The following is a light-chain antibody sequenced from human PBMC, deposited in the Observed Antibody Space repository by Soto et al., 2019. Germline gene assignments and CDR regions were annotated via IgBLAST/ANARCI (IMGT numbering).Light chain of an antibody. V-gene: IGKV3-20*01. Sequence: EIVLTQSPGTLSLSPEERATLSCRASQSVSSSYLAWYQQKPGQAPRLLIYGASSRATGIPDRFSGSGSGTDFTLTISRLEPEDFAVYYCQQFFGGGTKVDIK. CDR2: GAS. J-gene: IGKJ4*01. CDR3: QQF. CDR1: QSVSSSY.